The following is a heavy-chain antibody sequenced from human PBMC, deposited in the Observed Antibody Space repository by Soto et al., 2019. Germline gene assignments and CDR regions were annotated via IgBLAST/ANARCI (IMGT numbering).Heavy chain of an antibody. CDR2: ITSSGTYT. CDR1: GFTFSDYY. V-gene: IGHV3-11*05. Sequence: GGSLRLSCAASGFTFSDYYMGWVRQAPGKGLEWVSYITSSGTYTNYAVSVKGRFTVSRDNAKNSLYLQTNSLRAEDMAVYYWARGGHRGKFYGMEVWGQGTTVPVSS. CDR3: ARGGHRGKFYGMEV. J-gene: IGHJ6*02. D-gene: IGHD3-10*01.